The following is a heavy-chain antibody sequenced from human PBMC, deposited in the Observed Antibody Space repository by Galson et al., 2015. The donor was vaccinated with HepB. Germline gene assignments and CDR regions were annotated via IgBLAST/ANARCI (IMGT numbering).Heavy chain of an antibody. CDR1: GFTFSRYA. CDR2: ITSSSSGI. J-gene: IGHJ4*02. V-gene: IGHV3-21*06. Sequence: SLRLSCAGSGFTFSRYAMNWVRQAPGKGLEWVSYITSSSSGIYYADSVKGRFTISRDNAKNSLYLQMNSLRAEDTAVYYCARDADIGYPSYEYWGQGTLVTVSS. D-gene: IGHD6-25*01. CDR3: ARDADIGYPSYEY.